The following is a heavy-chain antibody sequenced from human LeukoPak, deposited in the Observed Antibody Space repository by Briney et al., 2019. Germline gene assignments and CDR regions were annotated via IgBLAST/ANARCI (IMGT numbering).Heavy chain of an antibody. Sequence: ASVKVSCKASGYTFADYYIHWVRQAPGQGLEWMGWINPDNGGTNYAQKFQGRVTMTRDTSIRTVYMDLSRLRSDDTAVFYCTREARVGNWFDPWGQGTQVTVSS. CDR1: GYTFADYY. J-gene: IGHJ5*02. CDR3: TREARVGNWFDP. CDR2: INPDNGGT. D-gene: IGHD2-2*01. V-gene: IGHV1-2*02.